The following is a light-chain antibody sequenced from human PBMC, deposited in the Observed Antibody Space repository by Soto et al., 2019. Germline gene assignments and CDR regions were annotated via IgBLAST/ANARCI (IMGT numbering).Light chain of an antibody. CDR2: WAS. Sequence: DIVMSQSPDSLAVSLGERATFNCKSSQSILHSSTNRNYLAWYQQKPGQPLRLLFYWASTRASGVPDRFSASGSAKDFTLTISTLQAEDVAVYHCQQYYRTPPTFG. J-gene: IGKJ3*01. V-gene: IGKV4-1*01. CDR1: QSILHSSTNRNY. CDR3: QQYYRTPPT.